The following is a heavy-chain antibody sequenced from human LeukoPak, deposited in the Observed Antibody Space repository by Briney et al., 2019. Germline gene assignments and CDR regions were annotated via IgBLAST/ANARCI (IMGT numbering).Heavy chain of an antibody. CDR2: INAGNGNT. CDR3: ARVRYFDWSFDY. D-gene: IGHD3-9*01. V-gene: IGHV1-3*01. CDR1: GYTFTSYA. J-gene: IGHJ4*02. Sequence: ASVKVSCMASGYTFTSYAMHWVRQAPGQRLEWMGWINAGNGNTKYSQKFQGRVTITRDTSASTAYMELSSLRSEDTAVYYCARVRYFDWSFDYWGQGTLVTVSS.